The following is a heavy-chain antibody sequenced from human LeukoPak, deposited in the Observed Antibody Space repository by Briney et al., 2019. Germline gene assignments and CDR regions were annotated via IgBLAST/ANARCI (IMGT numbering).Heavy chain of an antibody. Sequence: PGGSLRLSCTASGFTFSSYAMNWVRQAPGKGLEWVSAITGGDNTYYADSVKGRFTISRDNSKNTLYLQMSSLRAEDTAIYYCAKEGTVAGTGYFDYWGQGALVTVSS. V-gene: IGHV3-23*01. CDR1: GFTFSSYA. CDR3: AKEGTVAGTGYFDY. D-gene: IGHD6-19*01. CDR2: ITGGDNT. J-gene: IGHJ4*02.